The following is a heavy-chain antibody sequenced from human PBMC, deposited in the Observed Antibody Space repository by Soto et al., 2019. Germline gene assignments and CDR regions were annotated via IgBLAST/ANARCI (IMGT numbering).Heavy chain of an antibody. V-gene: IGHV1-46*01. CDR2: INPSGGST. CDR1: GYTFTSYY. D-gene: IGHD2-15*01. CDR3: ARSGFRGGSCYCFGC. J-gene: IGHJ4*02. Sequence: ASVKVSCKASGYTFTSYYMHWVRQAPGQGLEWMGIINPSGGSTSYAQKFQGRVTMTRDTSTSTVSMELSSLRSEDTAVYYCARSGFRGGSCYCFGCWGQGTLVAVSS.